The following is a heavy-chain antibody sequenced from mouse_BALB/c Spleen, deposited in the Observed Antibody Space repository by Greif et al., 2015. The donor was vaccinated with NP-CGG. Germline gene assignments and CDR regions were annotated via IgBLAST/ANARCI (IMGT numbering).Heavy chain of an antibody. CDR1: VFSLTSYG. D-gene: IGHD1-2*01. CDR2: IWSGGST. CDR3: ARNLRYGYEYAMDY. Sequence: VHLVESGPGLVQPSQSLSITCTVSVFSLTSYGVHWVRQSPGKGLEWLGVIWSGGSTDYNAAFISRLSISKDNSKSQVFFKMNSLQADDTAIYYCARNLRYGYEYAMDYWGQGTSVTVSS. V-gene: IGHV2-4-1*01. J-gene: IGHJ4*01.